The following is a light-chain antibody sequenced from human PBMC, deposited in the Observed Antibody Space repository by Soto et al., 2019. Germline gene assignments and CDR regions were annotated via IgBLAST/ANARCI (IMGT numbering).Light chain of an antibody. CDR3: SSYTSSSTPLYV. CDR1: SSDVGGYNY. Sequence: QSALTQPASVSGSPGQSITISCTGTSSDVGGYNYVSWYQQHPGKAPKLMIYDVSNRPSGVSNRFSGSKSGNTASLTISGLQADDAADYYCSSYTSSSTPLYVFGTGTKLTVL. CDR2: DVS. V-gene: IGLV2-14*03. J-gene: IGLJ1*01.